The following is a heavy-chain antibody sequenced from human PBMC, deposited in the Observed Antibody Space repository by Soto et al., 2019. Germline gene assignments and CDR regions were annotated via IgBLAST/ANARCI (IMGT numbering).Heavy chain of an antibody. D-gene: IGHD1-7*01. V-gene: IGHV4-59*01. J-gene: IGHJ3*02. CDR1: GGSISSYY. CDR3: ARIGWNYVGAFDI. Sequence: SETLSLTCTVSGGSISSYYWSWIRQFPGKGPEWIGYVYHSVTINYNPSLESRVTISVVTSKNQFSLKLSSVTAVDTAVYYCARIGWNYVGAFDIWGQGTMVTVSS. CDR2: VYHSVTI.